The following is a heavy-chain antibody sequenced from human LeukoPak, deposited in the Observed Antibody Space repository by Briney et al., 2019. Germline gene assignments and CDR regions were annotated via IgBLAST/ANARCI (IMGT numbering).Heavy chain of an antibody. D-gene: IGHD1-1*01. CDR1: GGSISSGDYY. Sequence: SETLSLTCTVSGGSISSGDYYWSWIRQPPGKGLEWIGYIYYSGSTYYNPSLKSRVTISVDTSKNQFSLKLSSVTAADTAVYYCAREFLSGAFDIWGQGTMVTVSS. V-gene: IGHV4-30-4*01. CDR2: IYYSGST. CDR3: AREFLSGAFDI. J-gene: IGHJ3*02.